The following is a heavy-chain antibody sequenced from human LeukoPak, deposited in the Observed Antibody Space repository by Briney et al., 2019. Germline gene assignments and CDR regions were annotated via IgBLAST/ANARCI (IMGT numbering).Heavy chain of an antibody. Sequence: PGGSLRLSCAASGFTFSNSGMSWVRQAPGKGLEWVSAISGGGGRTYYGDSVKGRFTISRDNSKNTLYLQMNTLRAEDTAVYYCARADYGDYVTAFDIWGQGTMVTVSS. CDR1: GFTFSNSG. CDR2: ISGGGGRT. J-gene: IGHJ3*02. D-gene: IGHD4-17*01. CDR3: ARADYGDYVTAFDI. V-gene: IGHV3-23*01.